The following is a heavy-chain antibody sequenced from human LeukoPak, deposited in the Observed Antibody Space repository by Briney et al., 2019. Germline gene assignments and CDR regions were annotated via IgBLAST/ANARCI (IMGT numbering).Heavy chain of an antibody. CDR3: AGSYRSASISNGMDV. J-gene: IGHJ6*02. Sequence: PSETLSLTCTVSGGSISSGAFYWSGIRQHPGKGLEWIRYTYYSGSTYYNPSLRSRVTISVDTSKNQFSLKLSSVTAADTAVYYCAGSYRSASISNGMDVWGQGTTVTVSS. CDR1: GGSISSGAFY. V-gene: IGHV4-31*03. CDR2: TYYSGST. D-gene: IGHD6-6*01.